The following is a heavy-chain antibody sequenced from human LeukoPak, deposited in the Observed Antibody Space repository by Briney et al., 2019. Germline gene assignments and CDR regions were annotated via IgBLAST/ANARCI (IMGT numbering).Heavy chain of an antibody. CDR3: ARDKTTVTTLRRYDAFDI. J-gene: IGHJ3*02. CDR2: IYYTGST. V-gene: IGHV4-30-4*01. Sequence: NASETLSLTCTVSGGSITSGDYYWSWIRQPPGKGLEWIGYIYYTGSTYFNPSLKSRVTISVDTSKNQFSLKLSSVTAADTAVYYCARDKTTVTTLRRYDAFDIWGQGTMVTVSS. CDR1: GGSITSGDYY. D-gene: IGHD4-17*01.